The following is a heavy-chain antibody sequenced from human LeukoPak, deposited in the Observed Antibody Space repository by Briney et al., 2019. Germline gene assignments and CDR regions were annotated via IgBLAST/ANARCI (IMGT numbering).Heavy chain of an antibody. CDR3: ARDRHYYDSSGYYTVIGGDY. D-gene: IGHD3-22*01. V-gene: IGHV4-31*03. J-gene: IGHJ4*02. CDR1: GGSISSGGYY. CDR2: IYYSGST. Sequence: SQTLSLTCTVSGGSISSGGYYWSWIRQHPGKGLEWIGYIYYSGSTYYNPSLKSRVTISVDTSKNQFSLKLSSVTAADTAVYYCARDRHYYDSSGYYTVIGGDYWGQGTLVTVSS.